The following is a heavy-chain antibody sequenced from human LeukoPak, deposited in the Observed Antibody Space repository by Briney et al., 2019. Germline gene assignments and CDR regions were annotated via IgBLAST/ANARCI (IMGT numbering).Heavy chain of an antibody. Sequence: PSETLSLTCTVSGGSISSYYWSWIRQPPGKGLEWIGYIYYSGSTNYNPSLKSRVTMSVDTSKNQFSLKLSSVTAADTAVYYCARDSYDFWSGYFNWFDPWGQGTLVTVSS. CDR1: GGSISSYY. CDR2: IYYSGST. CDR3: ARDSYDFWSGYFNWFDP. J-gene: IGHJ5*02. D-gene: IGHD3-3*01. V-gene: IGHV4-59*12.